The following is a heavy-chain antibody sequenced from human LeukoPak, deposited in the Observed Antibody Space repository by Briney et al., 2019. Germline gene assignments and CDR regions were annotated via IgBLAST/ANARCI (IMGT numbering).Heavy chain of an antibody. CDR2: ITTSSTYT. D-gene: IGHD6-19*01. J-gene: IGHJ4*02. Sequence: GGSLRLSCEASGFSFSSYNMDWVRQTPGKGLEWISSITTSSTYTFYADSVKGRFTISRDNARNSLYLQMNSLRAEDTAVYYCAKGGAVAGFYFDYWGQGTLVTVSS. CDR3: AKGGAVAGFYFDY. CDR1: GFSFSSYN. V-gene: IGHV3-21*04.